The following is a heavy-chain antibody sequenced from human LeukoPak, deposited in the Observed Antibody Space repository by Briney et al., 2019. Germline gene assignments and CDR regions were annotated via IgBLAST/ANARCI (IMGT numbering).Heavy chain of an antibody. CDR3: GRSMDV. J-gene: IGHJ6*02. CDR2: IKEDGSEK. Sequence: GGSLRLSCAASGFTFSTYWMHWVRQAPGKGLEWVANIKEDGSEKYYVDSVKGRFTISRDNAKNSLYLQMDSLRAEDTAVYYCGRSMDVWGQGTTVTVSS. CDR1: GFTFSTYW. V-gene: IGHV3-7*01.